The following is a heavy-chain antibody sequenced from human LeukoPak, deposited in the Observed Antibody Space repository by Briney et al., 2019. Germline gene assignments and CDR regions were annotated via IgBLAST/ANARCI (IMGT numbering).Heavy chain of an antibody. CDR2: IYYSGST. D-gene: IGHD2-15*01. Sequence: SETLSLTCTVSNVSISSGRYYWGCIRQPPGKGLEWIGSIYYSGSTYYNPSLKSRVTISVDTSKNQFSLKLSSVTAADTAVYYCARDHGDVCSGGSCYSTWDYYGMDVWGQGTTVTVSS. CDR1: NVSISSGRYY. V-gene: IGHV4-39*07. J-gene: IGHJ6*02. CDR3: ARDHGDVCSGGSCYSTWDYYGMDV.